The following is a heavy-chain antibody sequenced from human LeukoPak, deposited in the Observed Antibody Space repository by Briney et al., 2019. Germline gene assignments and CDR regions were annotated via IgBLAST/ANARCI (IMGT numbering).Heavy chain of an antibody. CDR1: GFTFSSYG. Sequence: GGSLRLSCAASGFTFSSYGMHWVRQAPGKGLEWVVVISYDGSNKYYADSVKGRFTISRDNSKNTLYLQMNSLRAEDTAVYYCAKDHLLGYCSSTSCYPRYWGQGTLVTVSS. CDR2: ISYDGSNK. CDR3: AKDHLLGYCSSTSCYPRY. J-gene: IGHJ4*02. V-gene: IGHV3-30*18. D-gene: IGHD2-2*01.